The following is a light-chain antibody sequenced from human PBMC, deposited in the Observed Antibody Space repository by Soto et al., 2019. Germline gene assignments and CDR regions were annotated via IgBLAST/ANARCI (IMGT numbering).Light chain of an antibody. J-gene: IGKJ3*01. Sequence: EIVLTQSPATLSLSPGERATLYCRASQSVSSYLAWYQQKPGQAPRLLIYDASNRATGIPARFSGSGSGTDFTLTISSLEPEDFAVYYCQQRSNWPPAVTFGPGTKVDIK. CDR2: DAS. CDR1: QSVSSY. CDR3: QQRSNWPPAVT. V-gene: IGKV3-11*01.